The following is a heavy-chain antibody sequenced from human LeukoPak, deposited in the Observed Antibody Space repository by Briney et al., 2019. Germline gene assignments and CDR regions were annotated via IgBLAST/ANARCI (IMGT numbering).Heavy chain of an antibody. D-gene: IGHD3-22*01. CDR2: ISYDGSNK. J-gene: IGHJ4*02. CDR3: AKDRCSSGFDY. V-gene: IGHV3-30*18. Sequence: GRSLRLSCAASGFTFSSYGMHWVRQAPGKGLEWVAVISYDGSNKYYADSVKGRFTISRDNSKNTLYLQMNSLRAEDTAVYYCAKDRCSSGFDYWGQGTLVTVSS. CDR1: GFTFSSYG.